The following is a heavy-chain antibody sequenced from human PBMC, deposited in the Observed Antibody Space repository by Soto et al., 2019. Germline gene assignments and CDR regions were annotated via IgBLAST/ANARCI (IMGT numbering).Heavy chain of an antibody. CDR1: GGSISSSSYY. J-gene: IGHJ6*02. CDR3: ARLGYSSSWHEVYGMDV. Sequence: PSETLSLTCTVSGGSISSSSYYWGWIRQPPGKGLEWIGSIYYSGSTYYNPSLKSRVTISVDTSKNQFSLKLSSVTAADTAVYYCARLGYSSSWHEVYGMDVWGQGTTVTVSS. CDR2: IYYSGST. V-gene: IGHV4-39*01. D-gene: IGHD6-13*01.